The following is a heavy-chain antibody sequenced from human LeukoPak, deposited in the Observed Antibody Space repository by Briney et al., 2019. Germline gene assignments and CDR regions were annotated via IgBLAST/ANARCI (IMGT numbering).Heavy chain of an antibody. CDR2: IYHSGST. CDR1: GYSISSGYY. J-gene: IGHJ3*02. V-gene: IGHV4-38-2*01. D-gene: IGHD2-2*01. Sequence: SETLSLTCAVSGYSISSGYYWGWIRQPPGKGLEWIGSIYHSGSTYYNPSLKSRVTISVDTSKNQFSLKLSSVTAADTAVYYCARHYCSSTSCYFGLPNAFDIWCQGTMVTVSS. CDR3: ARHYCSSTSCYFGLPNAFDI.